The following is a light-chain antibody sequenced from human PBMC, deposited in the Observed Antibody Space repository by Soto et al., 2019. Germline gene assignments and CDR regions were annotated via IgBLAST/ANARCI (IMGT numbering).Light chain of an antibody. J-gene: IGKJ1*01. CDR1: QSLLHSNGYNY. CDR3: MEALQTPRRT. V-gene: IGKV2-28*01. CDR2: LGS. Sequence: DIVMTQSPLSLPVTPGEPASISCRSSQSLLHSNGYNYLHWYLQKPGQSPQLLIYLGSNQASGVPDRFRGSGSGTDFTLKISRVEAEDVGVYYCMEALQTPRRTFGPGTKVEIK.